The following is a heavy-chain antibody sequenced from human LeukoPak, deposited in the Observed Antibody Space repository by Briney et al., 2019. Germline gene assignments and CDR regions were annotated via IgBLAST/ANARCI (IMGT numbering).Heavy chain of an antibody. D-gene: IGHD5-18*01. J-gene: IGHJ4*02. CDR1: GFTFSSYS. CDR2: ISSSSSYI. CDR3: ARGGRGYSYGRDY. Sequence: GGSLRLSCAASGFTFSSYSMNWVRQAPGKGLDWVSSISSSSSYIYYADSVKGRFTISRDNAKNSLYLQMNSLRAEDTAVYYCARGGRGYSYGRDYWGQGTLVTVSS. V-gene: IGHV3-21*01.